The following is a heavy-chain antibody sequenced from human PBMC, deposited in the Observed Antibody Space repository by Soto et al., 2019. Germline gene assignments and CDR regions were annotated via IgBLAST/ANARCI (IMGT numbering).Heavy chain of an antibody. CDR1: GYTFTSYA. J-gene: IGHJ4*02. V-gene: IGHV1-18*01. Sequence: QIQLVQSGAEVKKPGASVKVSCKASGYTFTSYAIGWVRQAPGQGLEWMGWISAYNGNTNYGQKFQGRVTMTTDRATSTAYMEVRVLEFDATAVYYRARGSGGLLWYGEQLDIWGQGTLVTVSS. D-gene: IGHD3-10*01. CDR2: ISAYNGNT. CDR3: ARGSGGLLWYGEQLDI.